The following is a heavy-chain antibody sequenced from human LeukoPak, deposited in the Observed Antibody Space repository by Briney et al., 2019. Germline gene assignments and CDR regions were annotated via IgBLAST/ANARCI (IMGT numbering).Heavy chain of an antibody. CDR2: INPSGGST. V-gene: IGHV1-46*01. CDR1: GYTFTSYY. Sequence: ASVKVSCKASGYTFTSYYMHWVRQAPGQGLEWMGIINPSGGSTSYAQKFQGRVTMTRDTSTSTVYMELSSLRSEDTAVYYCARDQRESGCEPDAVDYWGQGTLVTVSS. D-gene: IGHD5-12*01. J-gene: IGHJ4*02. CDR3: ARDQRESGCEPDAVDY.